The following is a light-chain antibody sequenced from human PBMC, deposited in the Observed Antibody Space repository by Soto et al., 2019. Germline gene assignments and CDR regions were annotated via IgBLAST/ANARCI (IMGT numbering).Light chain of an antibody. CDR2: GAS. CDR1: QSVSSSY. CDR3: QQYGSSPLLP. V-gene: IGKV3-20*01. J-gene: IGKJ4*01. Sequence: EIVLTQSPGTLSLSPGERATLSCRASQSVSSSYLAWYQQKPGQAPRLFIYGASSRATGIPDRFSGSGSGTDFTLTISRLEPEDFAVYYCQQYGSSPLLPFGGGTKVEIK.